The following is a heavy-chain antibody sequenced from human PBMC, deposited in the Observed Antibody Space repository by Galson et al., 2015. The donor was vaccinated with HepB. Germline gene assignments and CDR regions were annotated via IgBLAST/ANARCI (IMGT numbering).Heavy chain of an antibody. CDR3: ARAPNTIFGVVIPYYYGMDV. CDR2: IIPIFGPA. D-gene: IGHD3-3*01. Sequence: SVTASCKASGGTFSSYAISWVRQAPGQGLEWMGGIIPIFGPANYAQKFQGRVTITADESTSTAYMELSSLRSEDTAVYYCARAPNTIFGVVIPYYYGMDVWGQGTTVTVSS. CDR1: GGTFSSYA. V-gene: IGHV1-69*13. J-gene: IGHJ6*02.